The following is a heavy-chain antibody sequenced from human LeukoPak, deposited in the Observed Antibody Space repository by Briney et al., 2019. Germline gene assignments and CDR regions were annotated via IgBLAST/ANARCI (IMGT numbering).Heavy chain of an antibody. CDR3: ARDDSYGLDY. CDR2: ISYDGSNK. Sequence: GRSLRLSCAASGFTFSSYAMHWVRQAPGKGLEWVAVISYDGSNKYYADSVKGRFTISRDNSKNTLYLQMNSLRTEDTAVYYCARDDSYGLDYWGQGTLVTVSS. CDR1: GFTFSSYA. V-gene: IGHV3-30*03. J-gene: IGHJ4*02. D-gene: IGHD5-18*01.